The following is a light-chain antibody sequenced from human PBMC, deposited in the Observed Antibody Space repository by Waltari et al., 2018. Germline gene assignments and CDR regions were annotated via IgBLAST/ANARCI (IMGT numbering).Light chain of an antibody. CDR2: GVS. V-gene: IGKV3-20*01. Sequence: ELGFPQSPGTLFLSPAAGTTLSCRASQGTSASLAWHQQKAGLAPRLLIYGVSSRATGIPERFSGSGSGTDFSLTISRLEPEDFAVYYCQHYVLLPATFGQGTKVEIK. CDR3: QHYVLLPAT. CDR1: QGTSAS. J-gene: IGKJ1*01.